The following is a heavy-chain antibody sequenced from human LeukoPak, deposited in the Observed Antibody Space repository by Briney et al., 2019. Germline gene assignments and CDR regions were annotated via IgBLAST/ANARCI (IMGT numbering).Heavy chain of an antibody. D-gene: IGHD3-3*01. Sequence: TGGSLRLSCTASGFTFGDYAMSWVRQAPGKGLEWVGFIRSKAYGGTTEYAASVKGRFTISRDDSKSIAYLQMNSLKTEETAVYYCTRAGAIFGAKDDYWGQGTLVTVSS. J-gene: IGHJ4*02. CDR2: IRSKAYGGTT. CDR1: GFTFGDYA. CDR3: TRAGAIFGAKDDY. V-gene: IGHV3-49*04.